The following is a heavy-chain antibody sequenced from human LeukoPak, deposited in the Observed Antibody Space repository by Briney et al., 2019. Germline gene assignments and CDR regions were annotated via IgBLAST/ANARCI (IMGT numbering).Heavy chain of an antibody. CDR3: AKDRVGFYYDSSGYYYTGFDY. CDR2: IRYDGSNK. D-gene: IGHD3-22*01. Sequence: GGSLRLSCAASGFNFSSYGMHWVRQAPGKGLEWVAFIRYDGSNKYYADSVKGRFTISRDNSKNTLYLQMNSLRAEDTAVYYCAKDRVGFYYDSSGYYYTGFDYWGQGTLVTVSS. V-gene: IGHV3-30*02. J-gene: IGHJ4*02. CDR1: GFNFSSYG.